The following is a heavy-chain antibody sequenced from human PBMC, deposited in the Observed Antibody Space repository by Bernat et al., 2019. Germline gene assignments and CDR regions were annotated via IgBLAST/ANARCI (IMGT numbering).Heavy chain of an antibody. J-gene: IGHJ6*04. V-gene: IGHV1-58*01. CDR3: AADPSPRYYYGSRADV. D-gene: IGHD3-10*01. CDR2: IVVGSGNT. CDR1: GFTFTSSA. Sequence: QMQLVQSGPEVKKPGTSVKVSCKASGFTFTSSAVQWVRQARGQRLEWIGWIVVGSGNTNYAQKLQERVTITREMSTSTAYMELSSLRSEDTAVYYCAADPSPRYYYGSRADVWGKGTTVTVSS.